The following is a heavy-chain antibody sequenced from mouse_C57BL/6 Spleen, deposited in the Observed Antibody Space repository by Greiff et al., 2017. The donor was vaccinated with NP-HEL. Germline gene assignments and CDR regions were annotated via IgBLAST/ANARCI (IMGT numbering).Heavy chain of an antibody. J-gene: IGHJ1*03. CDR3: ARGEDDDGGYFDV. Sequence: EVQLQESGPGMVKPSQSLSLTCTVTGYSITSGYDWHWIRHFPGNKLEWMGYISYSGSTNYNPSLKSRISITHDTSKNHFFLKLNSVTTEDTATYYCARGEDDDGGYFDVWGTGTTVTVSS. V-gene: IGHV3-1*01. CDR1: GYSITSGYD. CDR2: ISYSGST. D-gene: IGHD2-4*01.